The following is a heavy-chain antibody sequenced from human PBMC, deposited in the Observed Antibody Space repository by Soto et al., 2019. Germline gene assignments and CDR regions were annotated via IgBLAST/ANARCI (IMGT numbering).Heavy chain of an antibody. CDR1: GGSISSYY. Sequence: QVQLQESGPGLVKPSETLSLTCTFSGGSISSYYWSWIRQPPGKGLEWIGYIYYSGSTNYNPSLKSRVTISVDTSKNQFSLKLSSVTAADTAVYYSARSLNYGAIPLDYWGQGTLVTVSS. CDR2: IYYSGST. CDR3: ARSLNYGAIPLDY. V-gene: IGHV4-59*01. J-gene: IGHJ4*02. D-gene: IGHD4-17*01.